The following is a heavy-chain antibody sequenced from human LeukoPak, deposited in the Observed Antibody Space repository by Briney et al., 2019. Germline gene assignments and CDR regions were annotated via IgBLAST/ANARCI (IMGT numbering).Heavy chain of an antibody. Sequence: GGSLRLSCAASGFTFSSYAMHWVRQAPGKGLEWVAVISYDGSNKYYADSVKGRFTISRDNSKNTLYLQMNSLRAEDTAVYYCARDRSTPYGMDVWGQETTVTVSS. CDR1: GFTFSSYA. J-gene: IGHJ6*02. CDR2: ISYDGSNK. V-gene: IGHV3-30-3*01. CDR3: ARDRSTPYGMDV. D-gene: IGHD2-2*01.